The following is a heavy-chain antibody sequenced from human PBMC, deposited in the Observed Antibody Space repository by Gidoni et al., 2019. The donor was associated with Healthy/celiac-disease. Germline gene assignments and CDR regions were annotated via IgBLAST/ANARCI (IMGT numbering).Heavy chain of an antibody. CDR3: ARKGYFYYYYYMGV. Sequence: QLQLQESGPGLVKPSETLSLTCTVAGGSISSSCYYWGWIRQPPGKGLGWIGSIYYSGSTYYNPSLKSRVTISVDTSKNQFSLKLSSVTAADTAVYYCARKGYFYYYYYMGVWGKGTTVTVSS. CDR1: GGSISSSCYY. CDR2: IYYSGST. D-gene: IGHD1-26*01. V-gene: IGHV4-39*01. J-gene: IGHJ6*03.